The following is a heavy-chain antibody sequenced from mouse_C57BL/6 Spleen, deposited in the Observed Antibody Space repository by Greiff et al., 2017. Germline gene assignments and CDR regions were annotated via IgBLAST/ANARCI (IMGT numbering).Heavy chain of an antibody. D-gene: IGHD2-5*01. CDR2: IDPETGGT. Sequence: QVQLQQSGAELVRPGASVTLSCKASGYTFTDYEMHWVKQTPVHGLEWIGAIDPETGGTAYNQKFKGKAILTADKSSSTAYMEHRSLTSEDSAVYYCTRGKSNYDYFDYWGQGTTLTVSS. V-gene: IGHV1-15*01. CDR3: TRGKSNYDYFDY. CDR1: GYTFTDYE. J-gene: IGHJ2*01.